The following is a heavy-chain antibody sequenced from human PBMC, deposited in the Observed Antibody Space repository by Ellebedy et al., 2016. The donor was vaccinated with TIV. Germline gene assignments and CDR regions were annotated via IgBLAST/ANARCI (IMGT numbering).Heavy chain of an antibody. V-gene: IGHV1-69*13. Sequence: AASVKVSCKASGGTFSSYAISWVRQAPGQGLEWMGGIIPIFGTANYAQKFQGRVTITADESTSTAYMELSSLRSEDTAVYYCARGGYDSSLHAFDIWGQGTMVTVSS. D-gene: IGHD3-22*01. CDR2: IIPIFGTA. CDR3: ARGGYDSSLHAFDI. CDR1: GGTFSSYA. J-gene: IGHJ3*02.